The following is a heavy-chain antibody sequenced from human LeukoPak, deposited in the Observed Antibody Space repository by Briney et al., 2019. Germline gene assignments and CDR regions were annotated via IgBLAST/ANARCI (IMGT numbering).Heavy chain of an antibody. J-gene: IGHJ4*02. D-gene: IGHD5-24*01. CDR1: GGSISSYY. CDR3: ARGRGRDGDNLTS. Sequence: PSETLSLTCTVSGGSISSYYWSWIRQPPGKGLEWIGCIYYSGSTNYNPSFKSRVTISVDTSKNQFSLKLSSVTAADTAVYYCARGRGRDGDNLTSWGQGTLVTVSS. V-gene: IGHV4-59*01. CDR2: IYYSGST.